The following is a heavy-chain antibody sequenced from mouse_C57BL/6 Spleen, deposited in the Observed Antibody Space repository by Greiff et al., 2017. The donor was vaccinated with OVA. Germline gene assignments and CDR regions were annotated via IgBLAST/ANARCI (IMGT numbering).Heavy chain of an antibody. Sequence: VKLQESGAELVKPGASVKISCKASGYAFSSYWMNWVKQRPGKGLEWIGQIYPGDGDTNYNGKFKGKATLTADKSSSTAYMQLSSLTSEDSAVYFCARANWDVGYFDVWGTGTTVTVSS. CDR3: ARANWDVGYFDV. J-gene: IGHJ1*03. D-gene: IGHD4-1*01. CDR2: IYPGDGDT. V-gene: IGHV1-80*01. CDR1: GYAFSSYW.